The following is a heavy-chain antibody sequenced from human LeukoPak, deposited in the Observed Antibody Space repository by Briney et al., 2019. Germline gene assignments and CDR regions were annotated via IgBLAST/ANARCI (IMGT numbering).Heavy chain of an antibody. CDR1: GFTFSSYW. D-gene: IGHD2-21*01. Sequence: GGSLRLSCAASGFTFSSYWMSWVRQAPGKGLEWVANIKQDGSEKYYVDSVKGRFTISRDNAKNSLYLQMNSLRAEDTAVYYCARVVHIAVVIATNWFDPWGQGTLVTVSS. CDR3: ARVVHIAVVIATNWFDP. V-gene: IGHV3-7*01. J-gene: IGHJ5*02. CDR2: IKQDGSEK.